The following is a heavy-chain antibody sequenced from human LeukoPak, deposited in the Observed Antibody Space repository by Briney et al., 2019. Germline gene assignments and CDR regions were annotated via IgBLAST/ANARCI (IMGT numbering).Heavy chain of an antibody. CDR3: ARTARRDVFDI. CDR1: GFTFSSYA. Sequence: GGSLRLSCAASGFTFSSYAMSWVRQAPGKGLEWVSAISGSGGSTYYADSVKGRFTISRGNSKNTLYLQMNSLRADDTAVYYCARTARRDVFDIWGQGTMVTVSS. CDR2: ISGSGGST. V-gene: IGHV3-23*01. J-gene: IGHJ3*02.